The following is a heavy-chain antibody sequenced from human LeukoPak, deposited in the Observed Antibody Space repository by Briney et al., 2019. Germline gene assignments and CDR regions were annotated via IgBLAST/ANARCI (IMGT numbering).Heavy chain of an antibody. Sequence: GGSLRLSCAASGFFFSDFYMSWFRQTPGKGLECVSYISGSGTITYYADSVKGRFTISRDNAKNSLYLQMNSLRAEDTAVYYCARSSSSYDYGDYAPDYWGQGTLVTVSS. V-gene: IGHV3-11*04. J-gene: IGHJ4*02. D-gene: IGHD4-17*01. CDR3: ARSSSSYDYGDYAPDY. CDR1: GFFFSDFY. CDR2: ISGSGTIT.